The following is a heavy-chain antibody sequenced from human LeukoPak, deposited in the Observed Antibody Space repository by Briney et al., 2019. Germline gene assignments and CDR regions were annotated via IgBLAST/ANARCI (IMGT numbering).Heavy chain of an antibody. Sequence: SETLSLTCTVSGGSISSSSYYWGWIRQPPGKGLEWIGIIYHSGRTDYNPSLKSRVTISEDTSKNQFSLKLSSVTAADTAVYYCAKSSGSLFDPWGQGTLVTVSS. CDR1: GGSISSSSYY. D-gene: IGHD3-10*01. CDR3: AKSSGSLFDP. V-gene: IGHV4-39*07. CDR2: IYHSGRT. J-gene: IGHJ5*02.